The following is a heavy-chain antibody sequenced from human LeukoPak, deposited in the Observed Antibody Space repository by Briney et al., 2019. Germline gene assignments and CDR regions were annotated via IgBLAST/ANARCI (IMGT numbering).Heavy chain of an antibody. CDR1: GFTFSSYS. J-gene: IGHJ4*02. V-gene: IGHV3-21*01. CDR3: ARGGYSSGWYNFGLSCFDY. CDR2: ISSSSSYI. D-gene: IGHD6-19*01. Sequence: GGSLRLSCAASGFTFSSYSMNWVRQAPGKGLEWVSSISSSSSYIYYADSVKGRFTISRDNAKNSLYLQMNSLRAEDTAVYYCARGGYSSGWYNFGLSCFDYWGQGTLVTVSS.